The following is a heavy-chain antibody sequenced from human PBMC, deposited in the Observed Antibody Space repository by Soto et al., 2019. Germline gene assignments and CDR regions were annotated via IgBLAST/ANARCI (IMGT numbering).Heavy chain of an antibody. CDR3: ARHRGRAAAGDYYYYGMDV. D-gene: IGHD6-13*01. CDR2: INPTGGST. J-gene: IGHJ6*02. CDR1: GYTFTSYY. Sequence: ASVEVSCKXSGYTFTSYYIHWVRQAPGQGLEWVGAINPTGGSTTYAQMFQGRLTMTRDASTSTVYMEMSSLRSDDTALYYCARHRGRAAAGDYYYYGMDVWAQGTTVTVSS. V-gene: IGHV1-46*01.